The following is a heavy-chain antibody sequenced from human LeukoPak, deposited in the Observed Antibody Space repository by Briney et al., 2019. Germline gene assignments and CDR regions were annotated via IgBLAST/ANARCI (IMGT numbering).Heavy chain of an antibody. Sequence: GGSLRLSCAASGFTFSSYAMNWVRQAPGKGLEWVSAISGSGGSTYYADSVKGRFTISRDNSKNTLYLQMNSLRAEDTAVYYCAKPGHYDSSGYYYYYCYMDVWGKGTTVTVSS. J-gene: IGHJ6*03. V-gene: IGHV3-23*01. CDR3: AKPGHYDSSGYYYYYCYMDV. CDR2: ISGSGGST. CDR1: GFTFSSYA. D-gene: IGHD3-22*01.